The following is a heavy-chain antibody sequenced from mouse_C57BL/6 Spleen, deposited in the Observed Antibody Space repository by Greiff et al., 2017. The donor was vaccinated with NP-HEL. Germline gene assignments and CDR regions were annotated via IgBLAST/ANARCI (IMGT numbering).Heavy chain of an antibody. J-gene: IGHJ3*01. Sequence: VQLKQSGAELVRPGASVKLSCTASGFNIKDYYMHWVQQRPEQGLEWIGRIDPEDGDTEYAPKFQGKATMTADTSSNTAYLQLSSLTSEDTAVYYCTTWGGNYGFAYWGQGTLVTVSA. D-gene: IGHD2-1*01. V-gene: IGHV14-1*01. CDR2: IDPEDGDT. CDR3: TTWGGNYGFAY. CDR1: GFNIKDYY.